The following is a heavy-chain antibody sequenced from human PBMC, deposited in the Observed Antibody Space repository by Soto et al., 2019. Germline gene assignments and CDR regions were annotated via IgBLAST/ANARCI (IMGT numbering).Heavy chain of an antibody. Sequence: KPSETLSLTCTVSGGSISSSSYYWGWIRQPPGKGLEWIGSIYYSGSTYYNPSLKSRVTISVDTSKNQFSLKLSSVTAADTAVYYCARLVSLFDFWSGYYSGWFDPWGQGTLVTVSS. V-gene: IGHV4-39*01. CDR2: IYYSGST. CDR3: ARLVSLFDFWSGYYSGWFDP. D-gene: IGHD3-3*01. CDR1: GGSISSSSYY. J-gene: IGHJ5*02.